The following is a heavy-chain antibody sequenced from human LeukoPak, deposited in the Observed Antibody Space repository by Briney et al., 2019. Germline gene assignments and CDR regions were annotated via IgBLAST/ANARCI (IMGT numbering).Heavy chain of an antibody. J-gene: IGHJ4*02. D-gene: IGHD3-10*01. CDR2: ISSSSSYI. CDR3: ARDRVTMIRGVTALDY. CDR1: GVSFSSYG. Sequence: GGSLRLSCAASGVSFSSYGMNWVRQAPGKGLEWVSDISSSSSYIYYADSVKGRFTISRDNAKNSLYLQLNSLRAEDTAVYYCARDRVTMIRGVTALDYWGQGTLVTASS. V-gene: IGHV3-21*01.